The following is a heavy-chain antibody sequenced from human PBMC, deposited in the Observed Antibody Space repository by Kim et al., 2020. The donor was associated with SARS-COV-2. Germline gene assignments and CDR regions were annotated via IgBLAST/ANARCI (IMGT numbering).Heavy chain of an antibody. CDR2: IYHSGST. CDR1: GGSISSSNW. D-gene: IGHD2-21*01. V-gene: IGHV4-4*02. Sequence: SETLSLTCAVSGGSISSSNWWSWVRQPPGKGLEWIGEIYHSGSTNYNPSLKSRVTISVDKSKNQFSLKLSSVTAADTAVYYCARSPPLAYCGGDCAYFDYWGQGTLVTVSS. CDR3: ARSPPLAYCGGDCAYFDY. J-gene: IGHJ4*02.